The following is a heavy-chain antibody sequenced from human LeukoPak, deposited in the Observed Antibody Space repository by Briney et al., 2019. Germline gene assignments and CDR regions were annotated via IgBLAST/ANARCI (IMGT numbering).Heavy chain of an antibody. CDR1: GGSISSSNW. D-gene: IGHD6-19*01. J-gene: IGHJ2*01. CDR2: IYHSGST. Sequence: SGTLSLTCAVSGGSISSSNWWSWVRPPPGKGLEWIGEIYHSGSTNYNPSLKSRVTISVDKSKNQFSLKLSSVTAADTAVYYCARDLPGYSSGWYGPIHWYFDLWGRGTLVTVSS. V-gene: IGHV4-4*02. CDR3: ARDLPGYSSGWYGPIHWYFDL.